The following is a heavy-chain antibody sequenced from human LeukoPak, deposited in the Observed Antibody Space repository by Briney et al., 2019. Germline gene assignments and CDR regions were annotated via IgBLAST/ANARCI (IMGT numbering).Heavy chain of an antibody. J-gene: IGHJ3*02. Sequence: PGGSLRLSCAASGFTFSSYAMSWVRQAPGKGLEWVSAISGSGGSTYYADSVKGRFTISRGNSKNTLYLQMNSLRAEDTAVYYCAKPRVRGVSLGAFDIWGQGTMVTVSS. CDR2: ISGSGGST. CDR3: AKPRVRGVSLGAFDI. CDR1: GFTFSSYA. D-gene: IGHD3-10*01. V-gene: IGHV3-23*01.